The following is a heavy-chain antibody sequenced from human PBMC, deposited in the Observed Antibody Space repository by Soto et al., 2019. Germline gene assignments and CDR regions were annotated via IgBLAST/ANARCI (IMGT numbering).Heavy chain of an antibody. CDR2: TFYSGST. CDR1: GGSISSYY. J-gene: IGHJ6*02. D-gene: IGHD3-9*01. V-gene: IGHV4-59*01. Sequence: SETLSLTCTVSGGSISSYYWSWIRQPPGKGLEWIGYTFYSGSTKYNPSPKSRATISVDRSKTHFSLNLSSVTAADTAVYYCARGKGRYDSGMDVWGQGTTVTVSS. CDR3: ARGKGRYDSGMDV.